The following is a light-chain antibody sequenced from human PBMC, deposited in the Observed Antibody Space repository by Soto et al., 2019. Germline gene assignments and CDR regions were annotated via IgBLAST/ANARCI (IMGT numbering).Light chain of an antibody. CDR2: GAS. CDR1: QSVSSS. CDR3: QQYDNWIT. J-gene: IGKJ5*01. V-gene: IGKV3-15*01. Sequence: ASQSVSSSFLAWYQQKAGQAPRLLIYGASTRATGIPARFSGSGSGTEFTLTISSLQSEDFAVYYCQQYDNWITFGRGTRLEIK.